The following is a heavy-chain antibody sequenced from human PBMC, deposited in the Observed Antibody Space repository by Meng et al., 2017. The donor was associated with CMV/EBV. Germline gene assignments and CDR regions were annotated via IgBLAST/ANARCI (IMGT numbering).Heavy chain of an antibody. Sequence: SVKVSCKGSAGTFSSYTISLVRQAPGQGLEWMGRIIPILGIANYAQKFQGRVTITADKSTSTAYMELSSLRSEDTAVYYCARVQEGSYPNWGQGTLVTVSS. V-gene: IGHV1-69*02. CDR2: IIPILGIA. J-gene: IGHJ4*02. D-gene: IGHD1-1*01. CDR1: AGTFSSYT. CDR3: ARVQEGSYPN.